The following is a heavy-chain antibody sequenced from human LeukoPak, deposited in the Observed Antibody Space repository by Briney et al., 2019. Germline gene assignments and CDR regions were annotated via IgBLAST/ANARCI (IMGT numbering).Heavy chain of an antibody. Sequence: GGSLRLSCAASGFTFSDYYMSWIRQAPGKGLEWVSYISSSGSTIYYADSVKGRFTISRDNAKNSLYLQMNSLRAEDTAVYYCARGASYYDFWSGYIETRTNGMDVWGQGTTVTVSS. D-gene: IGHD3-3*01. CDR3: ARGASYYDFWSGYIETRTNGMDV. CDR2: ISSSGSTI. J-gene: IGHJ6*02. V-gene: IGHV3-11*01. CDR1: GFTFSDYY.